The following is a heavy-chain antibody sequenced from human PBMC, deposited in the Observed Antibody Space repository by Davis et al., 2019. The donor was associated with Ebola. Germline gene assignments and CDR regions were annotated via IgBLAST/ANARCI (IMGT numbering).Heavy chain of an antibody. Sequence: GESLKISCAASGFTFSSYWMHWVRQAPGKGLVWVSRINSDGSSTSYADSVKGRFTISRDNAKNTLYLQMNSLRAEDTAVYYCAKVYSSKDWYFDLWGRGTLVTVSS. V-gene: IGHV3-74*01. CDR2: INSDGSST. CDR3: AKVYSSKDWYFDL. CDR1: GFTFSSYW. D-gene: IGHD6-13*01. J-gene: IGHJ2*01.